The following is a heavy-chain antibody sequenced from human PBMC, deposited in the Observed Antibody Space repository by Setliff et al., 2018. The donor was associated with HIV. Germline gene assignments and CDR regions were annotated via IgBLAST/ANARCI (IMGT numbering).Heavy chain of an antibody. CDR1: TESLTRYD. CDR3: ASRVYYYDSSGYLREEGFDP. J-gene: IGHJ5*02. V-gene: IGHV4-34*01. Sequence: PSETLSLTCAVYTESLTRYDWAWIRQSPEKGLEWIGEIDDSGSIIYNPSLQSRVTISVDTSKNQFSLKLSSVTAADAAVYYCASRVYYYDSSGYLREEGFDPWGQGTLVTVSS. CDR2: IDDSGSI. D-gene: IGHD3-22*01.